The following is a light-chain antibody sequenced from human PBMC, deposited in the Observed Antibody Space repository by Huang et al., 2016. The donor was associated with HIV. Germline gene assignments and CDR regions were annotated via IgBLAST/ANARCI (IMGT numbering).Light chain of an antibody. CDR1: QSVSSSY. J-gene: IGKJ1*01. CDR2: GAS. Sequence: IVLTQSPGTLSLSPGERATLACRASQSVSSSYLAWYQQKPGQAPRLLIYGASSRATGIPDRVSGSGSGTDFTLTISRLEPEDVAVYYCQQYGSSLWTFGQGTKVEIK. V-gene: IGKV3-20*01. CDR3: QQYGSSLWT.